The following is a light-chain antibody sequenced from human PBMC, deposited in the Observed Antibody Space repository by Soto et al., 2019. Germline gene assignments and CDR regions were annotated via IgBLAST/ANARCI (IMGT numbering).Light chain of an antibody. J-gene: IGKJ1*01. V-gene: IGKV3-20*01. CDR3: QQYGSSPQA. CDR2: DAS. CDR1: QSVTTF. Sequence: IVLTHSPGTLSLSAWERATLSGRASQSVTTFLAWYQQKPGQAPRLLIYDASTRATGIPDRFSGSGSGTDFTLTISRLEPEDFAVYYCQQYGSSPQAFGQGTKVDIK.